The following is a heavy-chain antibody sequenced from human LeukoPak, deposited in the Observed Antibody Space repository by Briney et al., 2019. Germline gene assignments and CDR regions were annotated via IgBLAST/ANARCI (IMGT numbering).Heavy chain of an antibody. CDR3: ARVRDYYDSSGYLEGYSYFDY. CDR1: GGSISSGSYY. J-gene: IGHJ4*02. CDR2: INHSGST. D-gene: IGHD3-22*01. Sequence: PSQTLSLTCTVSGGSISSGSYYWSWIRQPPGKGLEWIGEINHSGSTYYNPSLKSRVTISVDTSKNQFSLKLSSVTAADTAVYYCARVRDYYDSSGYLEGYSYFDYWGQGTLVTVSS. V-gene: IGHV4-39*07.